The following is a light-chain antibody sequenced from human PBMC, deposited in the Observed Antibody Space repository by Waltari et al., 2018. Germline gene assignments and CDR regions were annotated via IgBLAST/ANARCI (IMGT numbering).Light chain of an antibody. J-gene: IGLJ1*01. V-gene: IGLV2-8*01. CDR3: SSYTGSSSYV. CDR1: SNHAGAYNY. Sequence: QSALTQPPSASGSPGQPVTISCTGTSNHAGAYNYVSWYQQPPGKAPNRMIYERSKRPSGVPDRFSGSKSGNTASLTVSGLQAEDGADYYCSSYTGSSSYVFGTGTKVAVL. CDR2: ERS.